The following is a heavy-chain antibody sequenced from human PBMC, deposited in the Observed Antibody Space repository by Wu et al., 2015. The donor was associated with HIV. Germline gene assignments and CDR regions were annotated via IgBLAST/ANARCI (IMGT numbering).Heavy chain of an antibody. J-gene: IGHJ5*01. V-gene: IGHV1-18*04. CDR1: GDTLNRFT. Sequence: QVQLSQSGPEVRRPGSSVRISCKTLGDTLNRFTLNWVRQAPGQGLEWMGWISPKTRGTQFLGKFRDRVTMTTDTSARTAYLEMRGLKLDDTAVYFCARVQFDPNYYTYFDLWGQGTLVTVSS. CDR2: ISPKTRGT. D-gene: IGHD4/OR15-4a*01. CDR3: ARVQFDPNYYTYFDL.